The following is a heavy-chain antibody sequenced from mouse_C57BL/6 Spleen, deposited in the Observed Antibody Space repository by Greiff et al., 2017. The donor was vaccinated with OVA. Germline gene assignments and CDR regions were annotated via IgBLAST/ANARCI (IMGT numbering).Heavy chain of an antibody. V-gene: IGHV1-52*01. D-gene: IGHD1-2*01. CDR1: GYTFTSYW. J-gene: IGHJ4*01. CDR2: IYPSDSET. Sequence: QVQLQQPGAELVRPWSSVTLSCKASGYTFTSYWMHWVKQRPIQGLEWIGNIYPSDSETHYNHKFKDKATLTVDKSSSTAYMQLSSLTSEDSAVYYCARATTAPMDYWGQGTSVTVSS. CDR3: ARATTAPMDY.